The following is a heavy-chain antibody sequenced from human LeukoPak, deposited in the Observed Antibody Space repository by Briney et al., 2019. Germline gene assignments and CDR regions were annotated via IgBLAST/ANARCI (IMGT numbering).Heavy chain of an antibody. CDR2: INWDGGCT. D-gene: IGHD3-3*01. J-gene: IGHJ5*02. Sequence: PGGSLRLSCAASGFTFDDYGMSWVRQAPGKGLEWVSGINWDGGCTGYADSVKGRFTISRDNAKNSLYLQMNGLRAEDTALYYCARDRPAAYYDFWSGPFPAVNWFDPWGQGTLVTVSS. CDR1: GFTFDDYG. CDR3: ARDRPAAYYDFWSGPFPAVNWFDP. V-gene: IGHV3-20*04.